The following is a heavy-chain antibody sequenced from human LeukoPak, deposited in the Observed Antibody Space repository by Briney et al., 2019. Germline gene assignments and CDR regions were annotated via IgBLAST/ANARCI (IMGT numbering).Heavy chain of an antibody. CDR2: IYYSGST. CDR3: ARDRADDTSSWYYFGFDS. J-gene: IGHJ4*02. V-gene: IGHV4-39*07. D-gene: IGHD6-13*01. Sequence: PSETLSLTCTVSGGSISSGRYYWGWVRQPPGKGLEWIGSIYYSGSTFYNPSLKSRVTISVDTSKNQFSLKLSSVTAADTAVYYCARDRADDTSSWYYFGFDSWGQGTLVTVSS. CDR1: GGSISSGRYY.